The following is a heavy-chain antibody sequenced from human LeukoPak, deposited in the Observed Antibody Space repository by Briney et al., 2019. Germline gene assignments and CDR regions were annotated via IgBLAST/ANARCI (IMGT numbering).Heavy chain of an antibody. CDR3: ARDGRYISGWSFDH. V-gene: IGHV1-46*01. CDR2: INPNDGST. CDR1: GYTFTGYY. Sequence: ASVKVSCKASGYTFTGYYMHWVRQAPGQGLEWMGIINPNDGSTTYARKFQGRVTMTRDTSTSTVYMEVSSLRSEDTAFYYCARDGRYISGWSFDHWGQGTLVTVSS. D-gene: IGHD6-19*01. J-gene: IGHJ4*02.